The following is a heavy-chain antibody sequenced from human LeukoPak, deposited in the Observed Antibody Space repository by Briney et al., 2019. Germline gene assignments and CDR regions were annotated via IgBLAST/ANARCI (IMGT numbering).Heavy chain of an antibody. D-gene: IGHD3-9*01. CDR3: ARMRYFDWLPKYRYYYYYMDV. Sequence: SETLSLTCAVYGGYFSGYYWSWIRQPPGKGLEWIGEINHSGSTNYNPSLKSRVTISVDTSKNQFSLKLSSVTAADTAVYYCARMRYFDWLPKYRYYYYYMDVWGKGTTVTVSS. CDR2: INHSGST. V-gene: IGHV4-34*01. J-gene: IGHJ6*03. CDR1: GGYFSGYY.